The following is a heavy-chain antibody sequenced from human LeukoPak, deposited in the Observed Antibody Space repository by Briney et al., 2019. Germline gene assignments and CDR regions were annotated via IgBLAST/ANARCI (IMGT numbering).Heavy chain of an antibody. J-gene: IGHJ4*02. CDR2: ISGSGGST. CDR3: AKDSISSGWFQGDTTSFDY. Sequence: GGSLRLSCAASGFTFSSYAKSWVRQAPGKGLEWVSAISGSGGSTYYADSVKGRFTISRDNSKNTLYLQMNSLRAEDTAVYYCAKDSISSGWFQGDTTSFDYWGQGTLVTVSS. D-gene: IGHD6-19*01. V-gene: IGHV3-23*01. CDR1: GFTFSSYA.